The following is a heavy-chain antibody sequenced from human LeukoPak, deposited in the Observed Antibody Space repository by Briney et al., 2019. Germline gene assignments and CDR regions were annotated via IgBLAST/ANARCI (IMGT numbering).Heavy chain of an antibody. J-gene: IGHJ4*02. Sequence: ASVKVSCKASGYTFTSYALNWVRQAPGQGLEWMGWINTNTGNPTYAQGFTGRFVFSLDTSVSTAYLQISSLKAEDTAVYYCARGEIVGARPVGSGGWGQGALVTVSS. CDR3: ARGEIVGARPVGSGG. V-gene: IGHV7-4-1*02. CDR1: GYTFTSYA. D-gene: IGHD1-26*01. CDR2: INTNTGNP.